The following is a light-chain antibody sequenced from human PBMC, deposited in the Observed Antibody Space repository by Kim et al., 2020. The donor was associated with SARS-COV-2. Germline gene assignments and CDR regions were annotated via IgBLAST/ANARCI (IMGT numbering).Light chain of an antibody. V-gene: IGKV4-1*01. J-gene: IGKJ2*01. CDR1: QSVLYSSNNKNY. CDR3: QQYYSTPYT. Sequence: DIVMTQSPDSLAVSLGERATINCKSSQSVLYSSNNKNYLAWYQQKPGQPPKLLIYWASTWESGVPDRFSGSGSGTDFTLTISSLQAEDVAVYYCQQYYSTPYTFGQGTKLEI. CDR2: WAS.